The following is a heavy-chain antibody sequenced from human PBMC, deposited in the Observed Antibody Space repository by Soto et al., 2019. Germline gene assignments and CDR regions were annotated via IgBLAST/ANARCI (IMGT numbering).Heavy chain of an antibody. CDR2: ISSNGGST. D-gene: IGHD3-9*01. CDR3: VKASRYFDWLPDFDY. CDR1: GFTFSSYA. Sequence: PGGSLRLSCSASGFTFSSYAMHWVRQAPGKGLEYVSAISSNGGSTYYAGSVKGRFTISRDNSKNTLYLQMSSLRAEDTAVYYCVKASRYFDWLPDFDYWGQGTLVTVS. V-gene: IGHV3-64D*06. J-gene: IGHJ4*02.